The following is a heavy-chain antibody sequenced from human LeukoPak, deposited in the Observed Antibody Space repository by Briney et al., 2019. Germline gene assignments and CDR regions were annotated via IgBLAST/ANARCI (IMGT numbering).Heavy chain of an antibody. D-gene: IGHD3-22*01. V-gene: IGHV3-13*01. CDR3: ARGYYYYDSSGYYIIGAFDI. CDR1: GFTFSSYD. CDR2: IGTAGDT. J-gene: IGHJ3*02. Sequence: GGSLRLSCAASGFTFSSYDMHWVRHATGKGLEWVSAIGTAGDTYYPGSVKGRFTISRENAKNSLYLQMNSLRAGDTAVYYCARGYYYYDSSGYYIIGAFDIWGQGTMVTVSS.